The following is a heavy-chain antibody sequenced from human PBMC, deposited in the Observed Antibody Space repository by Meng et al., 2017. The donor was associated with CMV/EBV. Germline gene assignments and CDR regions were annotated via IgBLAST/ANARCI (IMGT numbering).Heavy chain of an antibody. CDR2: IKSKTDGGTT. CDR1: GFTFSNAW. V-gene: IGHV3-15*01. Sequence: ETLSLTCAASGFTFSNAWMSWVRQAPGKGLEWVGRIKSKTDGGTTDYAAPVKGRFTISRDDSKNTLYLQMNSLKTEDTAVYYCTTDPPVLRFLEWLSTLRHWGQGTLVTVSS. CDR3: TTDPPVLRFLEWLSTLRH. J-gene: IGHJ4*02. D-gene: IGHD3-3*01.